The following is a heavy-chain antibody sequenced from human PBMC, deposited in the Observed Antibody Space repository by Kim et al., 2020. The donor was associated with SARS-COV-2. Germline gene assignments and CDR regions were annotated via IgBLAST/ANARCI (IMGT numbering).Heavy chain of an antibody. CDR3: ARDGDQLSSSDHGFAF. CDR1: GGTFRNYV. Sequence: SVKVSCKASGGTFRNYVFSWVRQAPGQGLEWMGGVIPIFGSANYAHKFRGRVTITADDSTSTTYMELSSLESEDTAVYFCARDGDQLSSSDHGFAFWGQGTLVTVSS. D-gene: IGHD6-13*01. V-gene: IGHV1-69*13. CDR2: VIPIFGSA. J-gene: IGHJ4*02.